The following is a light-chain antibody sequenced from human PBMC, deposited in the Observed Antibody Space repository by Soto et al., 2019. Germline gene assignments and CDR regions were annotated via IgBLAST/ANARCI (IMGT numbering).Light chain of an antibody. CDR2: DAS. CDR1: QSVSSY. J-gene: IGKJ4*01. V-gene: IGKV3-11*01. Sequence: EIVLTQSPSTLSFSPVERATLSCRASQSVSSYLAWYQQKPGQAPRLLIYDASNTATGIPARFSGSGSGTDFTLTISSLEPEDFAVYYCQQRSNWTLTFGGGTKVDIK. CDR3: QQRSNWTLT.